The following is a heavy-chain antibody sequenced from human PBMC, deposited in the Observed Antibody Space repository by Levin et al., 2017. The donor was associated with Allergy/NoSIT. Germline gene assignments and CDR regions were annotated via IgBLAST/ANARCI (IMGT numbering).Heavy chain of an antibody. CDR3: ARVAYSSGSYFDC. V-gene: IGHV3-11*01. CDR2: ISNSGSTT. J-gene: IGHJ4*02. Sequence: PGGSLRLSCAASGFTFSDYYMTFIRQAPGKGLEWVSYISNSGSTTYYADSVQGRFTISRDNAKNSLYLQMNSLRAEDTAVYYCARVAYSSGSYFDCWGQGTLVTVSS. CDR1: GFTFSDYY. D-gene: IGHD5-18*01.